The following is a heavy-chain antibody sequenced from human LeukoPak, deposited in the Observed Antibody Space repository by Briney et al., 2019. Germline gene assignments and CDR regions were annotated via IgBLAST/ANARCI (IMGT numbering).Heavy chain of an antibody. V-gene: IGHV4-34*01. CDR1: GGPFSDYY. D-gene: IGHD2-2*01. Sequence: SETLSLTCAVYGGPFSDYYWTWIRQPPGKGLEWIGEINHSGSTNYNLSLKSRVTISVDTSKNQFSLKLTSVTAADTPVYYCARGDVVVIPAARYYYYYIDVWGKGTTVTVSS. CDR2: INHSGST. J-gene: IGHJ6*03. CDR3: ARGDVVVIPAARYYYYYIDV.